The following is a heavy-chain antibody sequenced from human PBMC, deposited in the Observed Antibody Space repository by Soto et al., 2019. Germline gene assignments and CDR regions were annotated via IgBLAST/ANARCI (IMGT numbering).Heavy chain of an antibody. CDR2: INHSGST. CDR1: GGSFSGYY. J-gene: IGHJ4*02. CDR3: AKSAYCSGGSCYSADY. V-gene: IGHV4-34*01. D-gene: IGHD2-15*01. Sequence: SETLSLTCAVYGGSFSGYYWSWIRQPPGKGLEWIGEINHSGSTNYNPSLKSRVTISVDTSKNQFSLKLSSVTAADTAVYYCAKSAYCSGGSCYSADYWGQGTLVTVSS.